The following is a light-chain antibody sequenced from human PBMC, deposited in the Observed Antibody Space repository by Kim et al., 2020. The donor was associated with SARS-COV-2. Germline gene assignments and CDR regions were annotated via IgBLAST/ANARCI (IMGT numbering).Light chain of an antibody. V-gene: IGLV6-57*03. CDR1: SGSIASNY. Sequence: GKTVTSSCTRSSGSIASNYGQWYQQRPGSAPTTVIYEDNQRPSGVPDRFSGSIDSSSNSASLTISGLKTEDEADYYCQSYDSSNQVFGGGTQLTVL. CDR3: QSYDSSNQV. J-gene: IGLJ3*02. CDR2: EDN.